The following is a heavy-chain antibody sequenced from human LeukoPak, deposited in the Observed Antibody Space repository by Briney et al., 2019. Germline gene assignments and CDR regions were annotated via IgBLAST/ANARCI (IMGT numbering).Heavy chain of an antibody. CDR3: ARIQRGPYYYDSSGYYYFDY. D-gene: IGHD3-22*01. J-gene: IGHJ4*02. V-gene: IGHV3-48*02. Sequence: GGSLRLSSAASGFTFSSYSMNWVRQAPGKGLEWVSYISSSSSTIYYADSVKGRFTISRDNAKNSLYLQMNSLRDEDTAVYYCARIQRGPYYYDSSGYYYFDYWGQGTLVTVSS. CDR2: ISSSSSTI. CDR1: GFTFSSYS.